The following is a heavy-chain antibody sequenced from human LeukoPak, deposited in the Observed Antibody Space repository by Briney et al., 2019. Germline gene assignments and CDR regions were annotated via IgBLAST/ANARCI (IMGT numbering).Heavy chain of an antibody. Sequence: GGSLRLSCAASGFTFSSYGMHWVRQAPGKGLEWVAFIRYDGSNKYYADSVKGRFTISRDNSKNTLYLQMNSLRAEDTAVHYCAKERLGYCSSTSCYCFDYWGREPWSPSPQ. CDR2: IRYDGSNK. V-gene: IGHV3-30*02. CDR1: GFTFSSYG. J-gene: IGHJ4*02. D-gene: IGHD2-2*01. CDR3: AKERLGYCSSTSCYCFDY.